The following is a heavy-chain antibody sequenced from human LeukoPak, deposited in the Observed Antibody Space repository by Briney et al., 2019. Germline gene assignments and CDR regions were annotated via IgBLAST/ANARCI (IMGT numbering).Heavy chain of an antibody. V-gene: IGHV1-69*13. CDR2: IIPIFGTA. J-gene: IGHJ4*02. D-gene: IGHD6-19*01. CDR3: ARDYSSGWPGYYFDY. Sequence: SVKVSCKASGGTFSSYAISWVRQAPGQGLEWMGGIIPIFGTANHAQKFQGRVTITADESTSTAYMELSSLRSEDTAVYYCARDYSSGWPGYYFDYWGQGTLVTVSS. CDR1: GGTFSSYA.